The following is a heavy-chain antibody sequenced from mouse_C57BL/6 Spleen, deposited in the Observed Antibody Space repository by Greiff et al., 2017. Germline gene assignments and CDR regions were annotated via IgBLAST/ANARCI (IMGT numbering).Heavy chain of an antibody. J-gene: IGHJ1*03. V-gene: IGHV1-22*01. CDR1: GYTFTDYN. Sequence: EVQLQQSGPELVKPGASVKMSCKASGYTFTDYNMHWVKQSHGKSLEWIGYINPNNGGTSYNQKFKGKATLTVNKSSSTAYMELRSLTSEDSAVYYWARERNYYGSRVYWYFDVWGTGTTVTVSS. CDR2: INPNNGGT. D-gene: IGHD1-1*01. CDR3: ARERNYYGSRVYWYFDV.